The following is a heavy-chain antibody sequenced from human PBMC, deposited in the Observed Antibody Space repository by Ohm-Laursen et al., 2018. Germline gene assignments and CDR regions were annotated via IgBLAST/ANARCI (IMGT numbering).Heavy chain of an antibody. CDR2: IIPIFGTA. J-gene: IGHJ4*02. V-gene: IGHV1-69*05. CDR3: ARAGKGELSVY. Sequence: ASVKVSCKASGGTFSSYAISWVRQAPGQGLEWMGGIIPIFGTANYAQKFQGRVTMTRNTSISTAYMELSSLRSEDTAVYYCARAGKGELSVYWGQGTLVTVSS. CDR1: GGTFSSYA. D-gene: IGHD1-26*01.